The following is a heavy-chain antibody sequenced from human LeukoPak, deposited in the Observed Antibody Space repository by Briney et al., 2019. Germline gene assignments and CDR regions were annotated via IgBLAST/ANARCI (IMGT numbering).Heavy chain of an antibody. CDR2: ITGDGGRT. D-gene: IGHD5-12*01. CDR3: AKDSPGYSYGRLDS. CDR1: GFTFHGYA. Sequence: GGSLRLSCAASGFTFHGYAMSWVRQAPGKGLEWVSLITGDGGRTFYVDSVQGRFTISRDNSKNSLFLQMNSLRTDDTAFYYCAKDSPGYSYGRLDSWGQGTLVTVSS. V-gene: IGHV3-43*02. J-gene: IGHJ4*02.